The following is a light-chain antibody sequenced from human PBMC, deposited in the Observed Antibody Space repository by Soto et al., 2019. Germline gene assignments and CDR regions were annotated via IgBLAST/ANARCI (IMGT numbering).Light chain of an antibody. J-gene: IGLJ1*01. Sequence: QSVLTQPASVSGSTGQSITISGTGTSSDVGGYDYVSWYQQYTGKAPKVMIYEVSNRPSAVSNRFSGSKSDNTASLTISGLQAEDEADYYGSSYTSSNTYVFGTGTELTVL. CDR2: EVS. CDR3: SSYTSSNTYV. V-gene: IGLV2-14*01. CDR1: SSDVGGYDY.